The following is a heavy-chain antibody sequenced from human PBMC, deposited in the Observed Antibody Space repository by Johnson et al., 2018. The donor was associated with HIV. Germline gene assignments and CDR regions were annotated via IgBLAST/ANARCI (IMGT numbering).Heavy chain of an antibody. Sequence: VQLVESGGALVQPGGSLRLSCAASGFTVSSNYMNWVRQAPGKGLEWVSVIYSGANTFHADFLKGRCTISRDNAKNSLYLQMDSLRPEDTALYYCVRGGLGYQNFHDRFDVWGQGTVVTVSS. J-gene: IGHJ3*01. CDR1: GFTVSSNY. CDR2: IYSGANT. V-gene: IGHV3-66*01. D-gene: IGHD3-16*02. CDR3: VRGGLGYQNFHDRFDV.